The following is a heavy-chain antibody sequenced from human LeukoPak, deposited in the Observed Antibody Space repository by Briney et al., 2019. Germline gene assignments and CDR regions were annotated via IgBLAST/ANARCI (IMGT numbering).Heavy chain of an antibody. CDR1: GYTFGNYG. V-gene: IGHV1-18*01. CDR3: ARGPHWDPHFDY. D-gene: IGHD7-27*01. Sequence: ASVKVSCKAAGYTFGNYGIKWVRQAPGQGLEWVGWISGFNGNTNYAQNFHDRVTMTTDTSTSTAYMELRSLRSDDTAVYYCARGPHWDPHFDYWGQGTLVTVSS. J-gene: IGHJ4*02. CDR2: ISGFNGNT.